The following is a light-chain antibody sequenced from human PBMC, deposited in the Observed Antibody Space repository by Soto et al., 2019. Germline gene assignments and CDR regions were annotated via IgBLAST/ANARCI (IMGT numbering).Light chain of an antibody. J-gene: IGKJ2*01. CDR2: KAS. CDR1: QRISRW. Sequence: DIQMTQSPSTLSASVGDRVTITCRASQRISRWVAWYQQIPGRAPTVLIYKASSLESGVPSRFRGSGSGTELTISVSSLQTDEFTTYYCRQCNSHSTLGHGTKLEIK. CDR3: RQCNSHST. V-gene: IGKV1-5*03.